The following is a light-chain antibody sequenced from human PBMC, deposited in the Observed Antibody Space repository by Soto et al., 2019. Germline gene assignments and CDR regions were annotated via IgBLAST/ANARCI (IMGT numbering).Light chain of an antibody. V-gene: IGKV1-39*01. CDR3: QQTYTNPKT. CDR1: QSINSY. CDR2: AAS. J-gene: IGKJ1*01. Sequence: DIQMTQSPSSLSASVGARVTITCRASQSINSYLNWYQQKPGKAPKVLIYAASSLQSEVPSRLSGSGSGTDFTLTISSLQPEDFATYSCQQTYTNPKTFGKRTKVDIK.